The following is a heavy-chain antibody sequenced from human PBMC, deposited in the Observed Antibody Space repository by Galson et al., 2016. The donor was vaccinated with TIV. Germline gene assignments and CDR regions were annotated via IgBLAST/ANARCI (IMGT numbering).Heavy chain of an antibody. V-gene: IGHV3-48*03. CDR3: ATADHYDPAAYGLDV. J-gene: IGHJ6*02. CDR2: ISGSVNTI. CDR1: GLAFSLYE. D-gene: IGHD3-3*01. Sequence: SLRLSCAASGLAFSLYEMNWVRQAPGKGLEWVSYISGSVNTIYYADSVRGRFTISRDNAKNSLFLQMNSLRADDTAVYYCATADHYDPAAYGLDVWGQGTTVIVSS.